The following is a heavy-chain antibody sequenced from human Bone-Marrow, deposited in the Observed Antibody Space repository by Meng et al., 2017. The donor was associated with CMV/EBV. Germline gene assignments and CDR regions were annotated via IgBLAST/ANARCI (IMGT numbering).Heavy chain of an antibody. J-gene: IGHJ4*02. CDR2: IYYSGST. D-gene: IGHD2-2*01. Sequence: GSLRLSCTVSGDSIKNINYYWGWIRQPPGKGLEWIGSIYYSGSTYYNPSLKSRVTISVDTSKNQFSLKLSSVTAADTAVYYCARHADVVVPATLFDYWGPGTLVTVSS. V-gene: IGHV4-39*01. CDR3: ARHADVVVPATLFDY. CDR1: GDSIKNINYY.